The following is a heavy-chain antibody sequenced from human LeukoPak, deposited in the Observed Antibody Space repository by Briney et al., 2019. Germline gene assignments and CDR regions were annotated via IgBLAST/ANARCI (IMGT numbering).Heavy chain of an antibody. Sequence: SETLSLTCTVSGGSISSYYWSWIRQPPGKGLEWIGYIYYSGSTNYNPSLKSRVTISVDTSKNQFSLKLSSVTAADTAVFYCARAAAPTYFFDYWGQGTLVTVSS. D-gene: IGHD6-13*01. CDR1: GGSISSYY. V-gene: IGHV4-59*08. CDR3: ARAAAPTYFFDY. CDR2: IYYSGST. J-gene: IGHJ4*02.